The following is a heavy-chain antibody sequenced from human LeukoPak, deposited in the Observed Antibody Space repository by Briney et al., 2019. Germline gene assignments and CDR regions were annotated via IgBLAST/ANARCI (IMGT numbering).Heavy chain of an antibody. CDR3: ARVDYILDY. CDR2: IYRSGSA. V-gene: IGHV4-38-2*01. Sequence: PSETLSLTCAVSRYSISSGYHWAWIRQPPGKGLEWIGSIYRSGSAHYNPSLKSRVTISVDTSKNQFSLRVTSVTAADTAVYYCARVDYILDYWGQGTLVTVSS. CDR1: RYSISSGYH. J-gene: IGHJ4*02. D-gene: IGHD4-11*01.